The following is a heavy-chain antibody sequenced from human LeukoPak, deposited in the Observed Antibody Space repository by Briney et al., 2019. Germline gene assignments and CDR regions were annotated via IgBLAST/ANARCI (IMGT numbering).Heavy chain of an antibody. Sequence: GGSLRLSCAASGFTFSSYWMSWVRQAPGKGLEWVANIKQDGSEKYYVDSVKGRFTISRDNAKNSLYLQMDSLRAEDTAVYYCAREDCSGGSCYPYYYGMDVWGKGTTVTVSS. CDR3: AREDCSGGSCYPYYYGMDV. J-gene: IGHJ6*04. D-gene: IGHD2-15*01. CDR1: GFTFSSYW. CDR2: IKQDGSEK. V-gene: IGHV3-7*03.